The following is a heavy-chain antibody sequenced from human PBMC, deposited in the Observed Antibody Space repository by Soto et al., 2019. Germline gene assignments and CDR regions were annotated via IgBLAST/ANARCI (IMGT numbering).Heavy chain of an antibody. Sequence: SETLSLTCTVSGGSISSGGYYWSWIRQHPGKGLEWIGYIYYSGSTYYNPSLKSRVTISVDTSKNQFSLKLSSVTAADTAVYYCARDGEWLDGYYYGMDVWGQGTTVTVSS. J-gene: IGHJ6*02. CDR1: GGSISSGGYY. D-gene: IGHD3-3*01. CDR2: IYYSGST. V-gene: IGHV4-31*03. CDR3: ARDGEWLDGYYYGMDV.